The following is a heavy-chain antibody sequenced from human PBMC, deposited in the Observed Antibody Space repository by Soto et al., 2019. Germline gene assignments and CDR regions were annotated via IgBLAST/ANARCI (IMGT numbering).Heavy chain of an antibody. CDR1: GGSISSGNYY. Sequence: QVQLQESGPGLVKPSQTLTLTCNVSGGSISSGNYYWSWIRQPPGKGLEWIAYISYTGSTYYSPSLKGRVTISVDASKNQFSLRLSSVTAADTAVYYCARDDGSGSSHWGQGTLLTVSS. D-gene: IGHD3-10*01. CDR3: ARDDGSGSSH. V-gene: IGHV4-30-4*01. CDR2: ISYTGST. J-gene: IGHJ4*02.